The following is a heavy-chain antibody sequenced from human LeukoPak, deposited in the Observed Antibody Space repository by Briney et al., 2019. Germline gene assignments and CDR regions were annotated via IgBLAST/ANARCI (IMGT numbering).Heavy chain of an antibody. CDR3: ALYAYNSSGLTPFDH. Sequence: QPAGSLRLSCAAYGFTFSNYVMHWVRQAPGKGLEWVAVISYDENNKWYADSVKGRFTISRDNSKNTLYLLMNSLKTEDTAVYYCALYAYNSSGLTPFDHWGQGTLVTVSS. V-gene: IGHV3-30-3*01. D-gene: IGHD3-22*01. J-gene: IGHJ4*02. CDR2: ISYDENNK. CDR1: GFTFSNYV.